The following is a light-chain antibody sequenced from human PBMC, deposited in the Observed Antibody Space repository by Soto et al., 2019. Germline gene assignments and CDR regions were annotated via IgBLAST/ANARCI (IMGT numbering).Light chain of an antibody. V-gene: IGKV1-39*01. CDR2: AAS. Sequence: DIPMTQSPSTLSASVGDSVTITCRASQKISTYLSWFKQRPGRAPDLLIFAASILHSGVPSRFSGSGSATRFTLTIAGLQPEDFATYYCQQTDSSPYTFGQGTKLEI. CDR3: QQTDSSPYT. CDR1: QKISTY. J-gene: IGKJ2*01.